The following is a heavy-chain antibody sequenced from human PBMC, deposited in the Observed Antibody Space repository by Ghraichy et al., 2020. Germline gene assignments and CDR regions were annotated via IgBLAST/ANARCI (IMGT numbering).Heavy chain of an antibody. CDR2: IYYSGST. CDR1: GGSISSYY. Sequence: ETLSLTCTVSGGSISSYYWSWIRQPPGKGLEWIGYIYYSGSTNYNPSLKSRVTISVDTSKNQFSLKLSSVTAADTAVYYCASTGGYSYGSLDYWGQGTLVTVSS. CDR3: ASTGGYSYGSLDY. D-gene: IGHD5-18*01. V-gene: IGHV4-59*01. J-gene: IGHJ4*02.